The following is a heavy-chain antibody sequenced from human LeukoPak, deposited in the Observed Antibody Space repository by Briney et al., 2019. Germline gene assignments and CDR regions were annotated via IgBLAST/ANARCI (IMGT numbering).Heavy chain of an antibody. Sequence: SETLSLTCTVSGGSTSNNYWSWIRRPAGKGLEWIGRIHTSGSITYNPSLKSRVTMSVDTSKNQFSLKLSSVTAADAAVYYCARRSTLVRAGDAFDIWGQGTMVTVSS. CDR3: ARRSTLVRAGDAFDI. J-gene: IGHJ3*02. V-gene: IGHV4-4*07. CDR1: GGSTSNNY. D-gene: IGHD3-10*01. CDR2: IHTSGSI.